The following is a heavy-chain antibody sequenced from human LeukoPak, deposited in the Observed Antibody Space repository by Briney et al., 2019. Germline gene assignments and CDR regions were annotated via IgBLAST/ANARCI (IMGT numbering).Heavy chain of an antibody. CDR1: GAYISVNNYY. J-gene: IGHJ5*02. D-gene: IGHD3-10*01. V-gene: IGHV4-39*07. CDR3: ARGRGEGRGISMVRGVRAPSYNWFDP. CDR2: INYSGST. Sequence: KASETLSLTCTVSGAYISVNNYYWAWIRQSPGKGLEWIGSINYSGSTNYNPSLKSRVTISLDTSKNQFSLKLSSVTAADTAVYHCARGRGEGRGISMVRGVRAPSYNWFDPWGHGTLVIVSS.